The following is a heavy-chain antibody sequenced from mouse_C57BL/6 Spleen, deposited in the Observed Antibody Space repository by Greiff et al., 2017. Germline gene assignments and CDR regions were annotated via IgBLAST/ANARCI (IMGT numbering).Heavy chain of an antibody. CDR3: ARSKGGYFDV. D-gene: IGHD2-5*01. J-gene: IGHJ1*03. Sequence: QVQLQQSGAELVRPGASVKLSCKASGYTFTDYYINWVKQRPGQGLEWIARIYPGSGNTYYNEKFKGKATLTAEKSSSTAYMQLSSLTSEDSAVYFGARSKGGYFDVWGTGTTVTVAS. V-gene: IGHV1-76*01. CDR1: GYTFTDYY. CDR2: IYPGSGNT.